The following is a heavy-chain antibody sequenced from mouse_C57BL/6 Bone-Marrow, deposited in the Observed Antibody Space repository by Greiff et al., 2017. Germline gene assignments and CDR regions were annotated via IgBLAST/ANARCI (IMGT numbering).Heavy chain of an antibody. J-gene: IGHJ1*03. CDR3: ARWGLYYDGSSYVHWYFDV. Sequence: QVQLQQPGAELVRPGSSVKLSCKASGYTFTSYWLHWVKQRPIQGLEWIGNIDPSDSEPPYNQKFKDKATLTVDKSSSTAYMQLSSLTSEDSAVYYCARWGLYYDGSSYVHWYFDVWGTGTTVTGSS. CDR2: IDPSDSEP. D-gene: IGHD1-1*01. CDR1: GYTFTSYW. V-gene: IGHV1-52*01.